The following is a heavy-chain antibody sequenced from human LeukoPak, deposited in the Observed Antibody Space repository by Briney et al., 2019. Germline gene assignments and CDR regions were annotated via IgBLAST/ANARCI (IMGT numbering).Heavy chain of an antibody. D-gene: IGHD6-6*01. CDR1: GYSFTSYW. J-gene: IGHJ3*02. CDR3: ARQGSIAAHLGAFDI. CDR2: IYPGDSDT. V-gene: IGHV5-51*01. Sequence: GESLKISCKGSGYSFTSYWIGWVRQMPGKGLEWMGIIYPGDSDTRYSPSFQGQVTISADKSISTAYLQWSSLKASDTAMYYCARQGSIAAHLGAFDIWGQGTMVTVSS.